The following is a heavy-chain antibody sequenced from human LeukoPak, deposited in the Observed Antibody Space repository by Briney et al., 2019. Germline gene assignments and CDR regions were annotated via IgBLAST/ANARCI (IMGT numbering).Heavy chain of an antibody. CDR1: GFTFSSYS. Sequence: GGSLRLSCAASGFTFSSYSMNWVRQAPGKGLEWVSSISSSSSYIYYADSVKGRFTISRDNAKNSLYLQMNSLRAEDTAVYYCARDSPSGYYFDYWGQGTLVTVSS. CDR3: ARDSPSGYYFDY. V-gene: IGHV3-21*01. D-gene: IGHD1-14*01. J-gene: IGHJ4*02. CDR2: ISSSSSYI.